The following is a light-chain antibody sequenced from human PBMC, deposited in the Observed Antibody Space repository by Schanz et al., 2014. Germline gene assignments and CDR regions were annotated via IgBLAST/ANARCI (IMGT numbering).Light chain of an antibody. Sequence: DIQMTQSPSSLSASVGDRVTITCRASQSISSYLNWYQQKPGKPPKLLISAVSNLQSGVPSRFSGSGSGTDFTLTISSLQPDDFATYYCQQYNSYWGFGQGTKVEIK. CDR1: QSISSY. CDR2: AVS. CDR3: QQYNSYWG. J-gene: IGKJ1*01. V-gene: IGKV1-39*01.